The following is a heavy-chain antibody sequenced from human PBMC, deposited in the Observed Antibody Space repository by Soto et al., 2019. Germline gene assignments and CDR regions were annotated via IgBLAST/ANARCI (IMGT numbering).Heavy chain of an antibody. CDR2: INHSGST. D-gene: IGHD3-3*01. V-gene: IGHV4-34*01. Sequence: PSETLSLTCAVYGGSFNGYYWSCIRQPPGKGLEWIGEINHSGSTNYNPSLKSRVTISVDTSKNQFSLKLSSVTAADTAVYYCARHRTYYDFWSGYSRFYYYYGMDVWGQGTTVTVSS. J-gene: IGHJ6*02. CDR3: ARHRTYYDFWSGYSRFYYYYGMDV. CDR1: GGSFNGYY.